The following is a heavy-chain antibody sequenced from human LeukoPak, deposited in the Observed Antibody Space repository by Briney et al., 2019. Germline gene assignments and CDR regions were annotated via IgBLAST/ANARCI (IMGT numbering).Heavy chain of an antibody. V-gene: IGHV3-30*18. CDR2: ISYDGSNK. CDR1: GFTFSSYG. Sequence: GGSLRLSCAASGFTFSSYGMLWVRQAPGKGLEWVAVISYDGSNKYYADSVRGRFTISRDNSKNTLYLQMNSLRAEDTAVYYCAKLTASYDFWSGYYTNFDYWGQGTLVTVSS. J-gene: IGHJ4*02. CDR3: AKLTASYDFWSGYYTNFDY. D-gene: IGHD3-3*01.